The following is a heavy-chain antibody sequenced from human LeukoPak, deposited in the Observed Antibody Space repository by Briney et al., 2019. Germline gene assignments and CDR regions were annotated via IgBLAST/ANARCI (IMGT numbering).Heavy chain of an antibody. J-gene: IGHJ3*02. V-gene: IGHV4-59*01. D-gene: IGHD3-22*01. CDR1: GGSISSYY. Sequence: KPSETLSLTCTVSGGSISSYYWSWIRQPPRKGLEWIGYIYYSGSTNYNPSLKSRVTISVDTSKNQFSLKLSSVTAADTAVYYCARGDYYDSSGYYMPGPYDAFDIWGQGTMVTVSS. CDR2: IYYSGST. CDR3: ARGDYYDSSGYYMPGPYDAFDI.